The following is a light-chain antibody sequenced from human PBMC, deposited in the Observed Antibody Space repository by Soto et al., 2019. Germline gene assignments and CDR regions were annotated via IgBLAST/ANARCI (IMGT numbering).Light chain of an antibody. Sequence: QSVLTQPPSVSGAPGQRVTISCTGSSSNIGAGYDVHWYQHLPGTAPKLLIYGNSNRPTGVPDRFSGSKSGTSASLAITGRQAEDEADYYCHSYYSSLSGWVFGGGTKLTVL. CDR2: GNS. CDR3: HSYYSSLSGWV. CDR1: SSNIGAGYD. J-gene: IGLJ3*02. V-gene: IGLV1-40*01.